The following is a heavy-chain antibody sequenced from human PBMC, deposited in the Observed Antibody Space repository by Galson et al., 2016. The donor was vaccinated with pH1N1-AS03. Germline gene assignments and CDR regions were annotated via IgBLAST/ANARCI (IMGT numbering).Heavy chain of an antibody. CDR1: GYTFTNYA. Sequence: SVKFSCKASGYTFTNYAISWVRQAPGQGLEWMGWSSAYNFNTNYAQNFKGRVTMTTDTSTSTAYMELRSLNSDDTAVYYCSRDELGVGIVPAGTKTFEYWGQGTLVIVSS. J-gene: IGHJ4*02. CDR2: SSAYNFNT. CDR3: SRDELGVGIVPAGTKTFEY. D-gene: IGHD6-13*01. V-gene: IGHV1-18*01.